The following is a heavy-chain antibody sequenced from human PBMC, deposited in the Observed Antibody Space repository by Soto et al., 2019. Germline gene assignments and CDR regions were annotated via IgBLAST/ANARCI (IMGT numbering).Heavy chain of an antibody. J-gene: IGHJ6*03. V-gene: IGHV4-59*01. CDR1: DGSISRDY. CDR2: IYYSGST. CDR3: ARTIRDYDFYYYYYMDV. Sequence: SGTPSLTFTVSDGSISRDYWSWIRQPPGKGLEWIGYIYYSGSTNYNPSLKSRVTISVDTSKNQFSLKLSSVTAADTAVYYCARTIRDYDFYYYYYMDVWGKGTTVTVSS. D-gene: IGHD3-16*01.